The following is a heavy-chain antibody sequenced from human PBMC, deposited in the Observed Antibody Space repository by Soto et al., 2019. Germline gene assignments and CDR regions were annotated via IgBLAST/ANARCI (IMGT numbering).Heavy chain of an antibody. Sequence: EVQLLESGGGLVQPGGSLRLSCAASGFTFSSYAMRWVRQAPGKGLEWVSAISGSGGSTYYADSVKGRFTISRDNSKNTLYQQKNSLRAEDTAVYYCATTPAGDCTNGVCYPPTTDYYSYYMDVWGKGTTVTVSS. D-gene: IGHD2-8*01. V-gene: IGHV3-23*01. J-gene: IGHJ6*03. CDR2: ISGSGGST. CDR1: GFTFSSYA. CDR3: ATTPAGDCTNGVCYPPTTDYYSYYMDV.